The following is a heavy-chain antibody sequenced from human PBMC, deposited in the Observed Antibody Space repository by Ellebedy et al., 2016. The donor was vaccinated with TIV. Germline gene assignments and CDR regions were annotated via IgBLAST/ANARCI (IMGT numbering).Heavy chain of an antibody. J-gene: IGHJ4*02. CDR1: GFSVSTNY. Sequence: PGGSLRLSCAASGFSVSTNYMSWVRQAPGKGLEWVSIIYSGGSAYYADSVKGRFAISRDNSRNTLYLRMNSLRAEDTAVYYCASRPDGDYHFLDYWGQGTLVTVSS. V-gene: IGHV3-66*01. CDR2: IYSGGSA. D-gene: IGHD4-17*01. CDR3: ASRPDGDYHFLDY.